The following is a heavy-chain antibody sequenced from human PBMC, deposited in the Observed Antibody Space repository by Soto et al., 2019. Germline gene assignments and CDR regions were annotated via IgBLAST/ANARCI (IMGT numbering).Heavy chain of an antibody. J-gene: IGHJ4*02. CDR1: GYSFTSYW. CDR3: ARLFGSNTGSYPDPY. V-gene: IGHV5-51*01. D-gene: IGHD1-26*01. CDR2: IYPGDSNT. Sequence: GESLKISCKGSGYSFTSYWIGWVRQMPGKGLEWMGIIYPGDSNTRYSPSFQGQVTISADKSISTAYLQWSSLKASDTAMYYCARLFGSNTGSYPDPYWGQTTLVTVSS.